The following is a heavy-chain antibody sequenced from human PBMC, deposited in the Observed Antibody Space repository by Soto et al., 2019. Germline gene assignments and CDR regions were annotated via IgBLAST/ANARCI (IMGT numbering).Heavy chain of an antibody. CDR3: ARANDCSSTSCYNWFDP. J-gene: IGHJ5*02. Sequence: SETLSLTCAVYGGSFSGYYWSWIRQPPGKGLEWIGEINHSGSTNYNPSLKSRVTISVDTSKNQFSLKLSSVTAADTAVYYCARANDCSSTSCYNWFDPWGQGTLVTVSS. D-gene: IGHD2-2*01. V-gene: IGHV4-34*01. CDR1: GGSFSGYY. CDR2: INHSGST.